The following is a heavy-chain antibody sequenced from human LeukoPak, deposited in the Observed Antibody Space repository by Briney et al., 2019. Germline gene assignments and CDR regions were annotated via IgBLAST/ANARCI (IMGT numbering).Heavy chain of an antibody. CDR3: ARGVRYCSSTSCSNPLDY. Sequence: GGSLRLSCAASGFTFSSYEMNWVRQAPGKGLEWVSSISSSSSYIYYADSVKGRFTISRDNAKNSLYLQMNSLRAEDTAVYYCARGVRYCSSTSCSNPLDYWGQGTLVTVSS. D-gene: IGHD2-2*01. V-gene: IGHV3-21*01. J-gene: IGHJ4*02. CDR1: GFTFSSYE. CDR2: ISSSSSYI.